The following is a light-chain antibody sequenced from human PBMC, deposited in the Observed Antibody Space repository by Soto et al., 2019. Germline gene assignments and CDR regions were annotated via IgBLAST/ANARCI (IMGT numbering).Light chain of an antibody. Sequence: EIVMTQSPATLSVYPGERSTLSCRASQSVSSNLAWYQQKPGQAPRLLIYGASTRATGIPARFSGSGSGTEFTLTISSLQSEDFAVYYCQQYNNWHYTFGQGTKLEIK. CDR3: QQYNNWHYT. CDR2: GAS. V-gene: IGKV3-15*01. J-gene: IGKJ2*01. CDR1: QSVSSN.